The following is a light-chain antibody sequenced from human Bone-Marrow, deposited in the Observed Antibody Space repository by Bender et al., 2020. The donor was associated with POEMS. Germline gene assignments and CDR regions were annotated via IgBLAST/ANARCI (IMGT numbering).Light chain of an antibody. CDR2: GVS. CDR1: STDVGNYNL. J-gene: IGLJ1*01. CDR3: SSITTISTFV. V-gene: IGLV2-14*02. Sequence: QSALTQPASVSGSPGQSITISCTGTSTDVGNYNLVSWYQHHPGEAPKLMIYGVSNRPSGISSRFSGSKSGNTASLTISGLQAEDEADYFCSSITTISTFVFGTGTKVTVL.